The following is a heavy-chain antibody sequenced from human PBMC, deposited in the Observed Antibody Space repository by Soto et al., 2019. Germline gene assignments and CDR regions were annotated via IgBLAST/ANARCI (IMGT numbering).Heavy chain of an antibody. Sequence: GGSLRLSCAASGFTLSDYTIHWVRQAPGKGLEWVAVISYDGRNKYYADSVKGRFTISRDNSKNTLYLQMNGLSAEDTAIYYCGSSDRQGAIDYWGQGTLVTVSS. CDR3: GSSDRQGAIDY. CDR1: GFTLSDYT. V-gene: IGHV3-30*04. CDR2: ISYDGRNK. J-gene: IGHJ4*02.